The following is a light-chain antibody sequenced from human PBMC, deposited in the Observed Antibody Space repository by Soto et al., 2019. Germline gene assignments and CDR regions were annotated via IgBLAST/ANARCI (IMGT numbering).Light chain of an antibody. CDR1: QDISSY. V-gene: IGKV1-9*01. CDR2: SAS. Sequence: DIQLTQSPSFLSASVGDRVTITFRASQDISSYLAWYQQRPGKVPRFLTHSASTLQSGVPSRFSATGSGTTFTLTISSLQPEDIATYYCRQLNRFPRTFGQGTKVEV. J-gene: IGKJ1*01. CDR3: RQLNRFPRT.